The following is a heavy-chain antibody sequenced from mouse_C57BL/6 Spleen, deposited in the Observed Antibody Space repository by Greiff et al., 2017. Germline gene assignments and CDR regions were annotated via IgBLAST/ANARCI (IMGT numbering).Heavy chain of an antibody. V-gene: IGHV5-6*01. CDR1: GFTFSSYG. CDR3: ARHTLHVDYYAMDY. Sequence: EVKLVESGGDLVKPGGSLKLSCAASGFTFSSYGMSWVRQTPDKRLEWVATISSGGSYTYYPDSVKGRFTISRDNAKNTLYLQMSSLKSEDTAMYYCARHTLHVDYYAMDYWGQGTSVTVSS. CDR2: ISSGGSYT. J-gene: IGHJ4*01.